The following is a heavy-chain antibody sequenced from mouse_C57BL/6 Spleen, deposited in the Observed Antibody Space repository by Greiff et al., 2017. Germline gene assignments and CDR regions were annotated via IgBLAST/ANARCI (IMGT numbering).Heavy chain of an antibody. D-gene: IGHD4-1*01. CDR1: GYTFTSYC. Sequence: EVQLQQSGTVLARPGASVKMSCKTSGYTFTSYCMHWVKQRPGQGLDWIGAIYPGNSDTSYNQTFKGKAKLTAVTSASTAYMELSSLTNEDSAVYYCTRSNWDVKRYLDYWGQGTTLTVSS. J-gene: IGHJ2*01. CDR2: IYPGNSDT. V-gene: IGHV1-5*01. CDR3: TRSNWDVKRYLDY.